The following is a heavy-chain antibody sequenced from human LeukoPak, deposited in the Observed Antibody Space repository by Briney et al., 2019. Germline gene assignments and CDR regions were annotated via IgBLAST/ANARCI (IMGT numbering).Heavy chain of an antibody. Sequence: GGSLRLSCAASGLTFSNYAMTWVRQAPGKGLEWVSAINDRGGDTYYADSVKGRFTISRDNSKNTLSLQMNSLRAEDTAVYYCAKGYRGNYDYWGQGTLVTVSS. D-gene: IGHD1-26*01. V-gene: IGHV3-23*01. J-gene: IGHJ4*02. CDR2: INDRGGDT. CDR1: GLTFSNYA. CDR3: AKGYRGNYDY.